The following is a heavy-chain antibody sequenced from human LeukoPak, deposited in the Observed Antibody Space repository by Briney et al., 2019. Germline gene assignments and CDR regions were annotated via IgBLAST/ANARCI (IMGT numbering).Heavy chain of an antibody. CDR3: ARLPYYDFWSGYYYFDY. D-gene: IGHD3-3*01. CDR1: GYSFTSYW. CDR2: IYPGDSDT. V-gene: IGHV5-51*01. Sequence: GESLKISCKGSGYSFTSYWIGWVRQMPGKGLEWMGIIYPGDSDTRYSPSFQGQVTISADKSISTAYLQWSSLKASDTAMYYCARLPYYDFWSGYYYFDYWGQGTLVTVSP. J-gene: IGHJ4*02.